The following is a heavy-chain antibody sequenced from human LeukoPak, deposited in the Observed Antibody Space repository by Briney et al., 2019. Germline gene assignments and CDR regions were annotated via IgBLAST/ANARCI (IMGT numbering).Heavy chain of an antibody. D-gene: IGHD2-15*01. Sequence: GGSLRLSCAASGFSFSSYWMRWVRQATGKGLEWVASIKQDGSEKYYVDSVKGRFTISRDNAKNSLYLQMNSLRAEDTAVYYCAREILGTTMTIDYWGQGTLVTVSS. CDR2: IKQDGSEK. V-gene: IGHV3-7*01. CDR3: AREILGTTMTIDY. CDR1: GFSFSSYW. J-gene: IGHJ4*02.